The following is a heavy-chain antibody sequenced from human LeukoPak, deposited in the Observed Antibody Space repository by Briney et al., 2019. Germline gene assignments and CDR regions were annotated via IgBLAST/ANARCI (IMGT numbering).Heavy chain of an antibody. V-gene: IGHV3-23*01. CDR3: AKGEVVPAAIYGMDV. CDR1: GFTFSSYA. J-gene: IGHJ6*02. CDR2: VKGSGDST. Sequence: GGSLRLSCAASGFTFSSYAMNWVRQAPGKGPEWVSLVKGSGDSTYYADSVRGRFTISRDNSKNTLYLQMNSLRGEDTAVYYCAKGEVVPAAIYGMDVWGQGTTVTVS. D-gene: IGHD2-2*02.